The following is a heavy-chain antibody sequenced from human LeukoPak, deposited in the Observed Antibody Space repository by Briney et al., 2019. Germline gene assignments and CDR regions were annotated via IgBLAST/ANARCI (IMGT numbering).Heavy chain of an antibody. CDR3: ARGEYYYDSSGYSAQPEYYFDY. J-gene: IGHJ4*02. CDR1: GFTFSSYA. Sequence: SGGSLRLSCAASGFTFSSYAMSWVRQAPGKGLEWVSAISGSGGSTYYADSVKGRFTISRDNSKNTLYLQMNSLRAEDTAVYYCARGEYYYDSSGYSAQPEYYFDYWGQGTLVTVSS. V-gene: IGHV3-23*01. D-gene: IGHD3-22*01. CDR2: ISGSGGST.